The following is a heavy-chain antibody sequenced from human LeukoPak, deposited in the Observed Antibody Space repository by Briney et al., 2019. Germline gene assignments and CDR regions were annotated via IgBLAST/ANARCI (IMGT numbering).Heavy chain of an antibody. V-gene: IGHV3-23*01. CDR3: ARGANPSYYYDSSGYTGGAFDI. CDR1: GITFSSYA. J-gene: IGHJ3*02. CDR2: ISDSGGST. D-gene: IGHD3-22*01. Sequence: QPGGFLRLSCAASGITFSSYAMSWVRQAPGKGLEWVSGISDSGGSTYYADSVKGRFTISRDNSKNTLYLQMNSLRAEDTAVYYCARGANPSYYYDSSGYTGGAFDIWGQGTMVTVSS.